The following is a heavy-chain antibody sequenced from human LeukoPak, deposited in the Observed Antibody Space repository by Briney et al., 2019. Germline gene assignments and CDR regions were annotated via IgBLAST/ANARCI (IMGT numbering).Heavy chain of an antibody. V-gene: IGHV4-39*01. CDR1: GGSISSSSYY. CDR3: AGIWGYFDY. Sequence: PSETLSLTCTVSGGSISSSSYYWGWIRQPPGKGLEWIGSIYYSGNTYYNPSLKSRVTISVDTSKNQFSLKLSSVTAADTAVYYCAGIWGYFDYWGQGTLVTVSS. J-gene: IGHJ4*02. D-gene: IGHD3-16*01. CDR2: IYYSGNT.